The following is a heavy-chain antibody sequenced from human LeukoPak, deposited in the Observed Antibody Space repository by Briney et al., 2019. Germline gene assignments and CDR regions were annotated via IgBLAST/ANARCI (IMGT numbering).Heavy chain of an antibody. CDR3: AKDYCSSTSCYGRGYYYYGMDV. J-gene: IGHJ6*02. CDR2: ISWNSGSI. CDR1: GFTFSSYS. V-gene: IGHV3-9*01. D-gene: IGHD2-2*01. Sequence: PGGSLRLSCLASGFTFSSYSMNWVRQAPGKGLEWVSGISWNSGSIGYADSVKGRFTISRDNAKNSLYLQMNSLRAEDTALYYCAKDYCSSTSCYGRGYYYYGMDVWGQGTTVTVSS.